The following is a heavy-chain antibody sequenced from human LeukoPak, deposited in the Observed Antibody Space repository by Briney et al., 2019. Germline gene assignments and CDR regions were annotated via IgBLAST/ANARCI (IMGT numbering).Heavy chain of an antibody. Sequence: GGSLRLSCAASGFTFSDYYMSWIRQAPGKGLEWVSYISSSGDTMSYADSVKGRFTISRDNAENSLYLQMNSLRAEDAAVYYCARVRGSYATDYWGQGALVTVSS. CDR2: ISSSGDTM. J-gene: IGHJ4*02. D-gene: IGHD3-16*01. V-gene: IGHV3-11*04. CDR1: GFTFSDYY. CDR3: ARVRGSYATDY.